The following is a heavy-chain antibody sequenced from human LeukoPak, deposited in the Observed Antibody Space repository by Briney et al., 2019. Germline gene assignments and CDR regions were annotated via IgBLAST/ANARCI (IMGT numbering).Heavy chain of an antibody. V-gene: IGHV4-61*08. Sequence: SETLSLTCTVSGGSISSGGYYWSWIRQHPGKGLEWIGYIYYSGSTNYNPSLKSRVTISVDTSQTQFSLKLNSVTAADTAVYYCARDPHPGVAVDWGQGTLVTVSS. J-gene: IGHJ4*02. CDR1: GGSISSGGYY. D-gene: IGHD6-19*01. CDR3: ARDPHPGVAVD. CDR2: IYYSGST.